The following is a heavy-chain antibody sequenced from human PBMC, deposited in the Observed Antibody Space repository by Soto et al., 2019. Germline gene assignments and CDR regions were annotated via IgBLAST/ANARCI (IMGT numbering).Heavy chain of an antibody. CDR1: GFTFSNYW. J-gene: IGHJ6*02. CDR2: IRSKAYGGTT. Sequence: GGSLRLSCAASGFTFSNYWMHWVRQAPGKGLEWVGFIRSKAYGGTTEYAASVKGRFTISRDDSKSIAYLQMNSLKTEDTAVYYCTQVLYYDILTGYKTKYYYYGMDVWGQGTTVTVSS. D-gene: IGHD3-9*01. V-gene: IGHV3-49*04. CDR3: TQVLYYDILTGYKTKYYYYGMDV.